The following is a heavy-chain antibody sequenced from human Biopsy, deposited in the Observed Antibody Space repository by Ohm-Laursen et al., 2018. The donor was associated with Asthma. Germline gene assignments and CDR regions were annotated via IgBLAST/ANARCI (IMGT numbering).Heavy chain of an antibody. CDR1: GYTFNSPG. Sequence: ASVKASRQTSGYTFNSPGITWVRQAPGQGLEWLGWISVYNGNTKDAQKLQDRVTMITDTSTSTAYMELRSLRSDDTAVYFCARAVDYSHYYGIDVWGQGATVTVS. J-gene: IGHJ6*02. V-gene: IGHV1-18*01. CDR3: ARAVDYSHYYGIDV. D-gene: IGHD3-10*01. CDR2: ISVYNGNT.